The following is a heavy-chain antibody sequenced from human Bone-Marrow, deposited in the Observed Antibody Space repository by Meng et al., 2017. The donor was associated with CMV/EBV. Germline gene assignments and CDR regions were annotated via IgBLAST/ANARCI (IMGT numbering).Heavy chain of an antibody. CDR3: STGGIAALYN. D-gene: IGHD6-13*01. J-gene: IGHJ4*02. Sequence: GESLKISCAASGFTFSSYAMSWVRQAPGKGLEWVSAISGSGGSTYYADSVKGRFTISRDNSKNTLYLQMNSLRAEDTAVYYCSTGGIAALYNWGQGTLVTVSS. CDR1: GFTFSSYA. CDR2: ISGSGGST. V-gene: IGHV3-23*01.